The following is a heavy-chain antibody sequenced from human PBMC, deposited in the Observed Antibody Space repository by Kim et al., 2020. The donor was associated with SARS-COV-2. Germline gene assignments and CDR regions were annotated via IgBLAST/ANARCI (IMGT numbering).Heavy chain of an antibody. CDR3: ARMPSYYHGSGSPPFDY. CDR1: GYTFTSYY. V-gene: IGHV1-46*01. CDR2: INTTDNTT. Sequence: ASVKVSCKASGYTFTSYYMNWVRQAPGQGLQWMGIINTTDNTTSYAQKFQGRVTMTRDTSTSTVYMELSSLRSEDTAVYYCARMPSYYHGSGSPPFDYWGQGSLVTVSS. J-gene: IGHJ4*02. D-gene: IGHD3-10*01.